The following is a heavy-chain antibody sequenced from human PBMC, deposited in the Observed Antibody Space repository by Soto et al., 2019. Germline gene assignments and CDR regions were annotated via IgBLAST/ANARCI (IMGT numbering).Heavy chain of an antibody. CDR3: ARERGGSPLRGRDY. CDR2: ISAYNGNT. Sequence: QVQLVQSGAEVKKPGASVKVSCKASGYTFTSYGISWVRQAPGQGLEWMGWISAYNGNTDFAQRFQGRVTMTTDTSTSTAYMELRSLRSDDTAIYYCARERGGSPLRGRDYWGQGTLVTVSS. V-gene: IGHV1-18*01. J-gene: IGHJ4*02. CDR1: GYTFTSYG. D-gene: IGHD6-19*01.